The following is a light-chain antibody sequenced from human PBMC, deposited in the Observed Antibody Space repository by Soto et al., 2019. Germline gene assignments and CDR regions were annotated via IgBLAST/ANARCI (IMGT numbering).Light chain of an antibody. CDR1: SSDVGSYNL. CDR2: EVT. Sequence: QSVLTQSASVSGSPGQSITISCTGTSSDVGSYNLVSWYQQHPGKAPKLMIYEVTKRPSGVSNRFSGSKSGNTASLTISGLQVEDEADYYCWSYAGSSTFFYVFGSGTKVTVL. V-gene: IGLV2-23*02. J-gene: IGLJ1*01. CDR3: WSYAGSSTFFYV.